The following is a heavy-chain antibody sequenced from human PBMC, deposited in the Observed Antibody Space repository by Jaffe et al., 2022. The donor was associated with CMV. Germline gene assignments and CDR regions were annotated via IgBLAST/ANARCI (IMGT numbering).Heavy chain of an antibody. V-gene: IGHV3-74*01. J-gene: IGHJ3*02. CDR1: GFTFSIYW. CDR3: VGDRPSGSRAFDI. CDR2: LNSDGTTT. D-gene: IGHD3-10*01. Sequence: EVQLVESGGGLVQPGGSLRLSCAASGFTFSIYWMHWVRQAPGKGLVWVSRLNSDGTTTDYADSVKGRFTISRDNAKNTVYLQMNSLRAEDTALYYCVGDRPSGSRAFDIWGQGTMVTVSS.